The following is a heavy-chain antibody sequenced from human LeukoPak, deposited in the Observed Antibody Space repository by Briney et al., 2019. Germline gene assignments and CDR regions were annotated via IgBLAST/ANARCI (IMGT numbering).Heavy chain of an antibody. CDR3: ARKLSGYAPFDC. J-gene: IGHJ4*02. D-gene: IGHD5-12*01. V-gene: IGHV3-23*01. CDR1: GFTFSILA. CDR2: ISGSGGST. Sequence: GGSLRLSCAASGFTFSILAMNWVRQAPGKGLEWVSAISGSGGSTYYADSVKGRFTISRDNPRSTLYLQMSSLRAEDTAVYYCARKLSGYAPFDCWGQGTLVTVSS.